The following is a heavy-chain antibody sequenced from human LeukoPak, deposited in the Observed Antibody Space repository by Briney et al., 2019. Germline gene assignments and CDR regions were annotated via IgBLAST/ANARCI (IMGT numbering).Heavy chain of an antibody. CDR3: ARDRRGSGSSFDY. D-gene: IGHD3-10*01. Sequence: GEPPSLSSAASGFTLSSYAMHWLRKAPGKGLERIAVISYDGSNKYYADSVKGRFTISRDNSKNTLYLQMNSLRAEDTAVYYCARDRRGSGSSFDYWGQGTLVTVSS. CDR1: GFTLSSYA. CDR2: ISYDGSNK. V-gene: IGHV3-30*04. J-gene: IGHJ4*02.